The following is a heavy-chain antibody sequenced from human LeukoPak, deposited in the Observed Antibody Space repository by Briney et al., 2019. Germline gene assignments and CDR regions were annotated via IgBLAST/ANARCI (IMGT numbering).Heavy chain of an antibody. D-gene: IGHD2-2*01. J-gene: IGHJ3*02. V-gene: IGHV3-23*01. CDR2: ISGSGGST. CDR1: GFTFSSYA. CDR3: TKDGGYCSSTSCYFPDAFDI. Sequence: GGSLRLSCAASGFTFSSYAMSWVRQAPGKGLEWVSAISGSGGSTYYADSVKGRFTISRDNSKNTLYLQMNSLRAEDTAVYYCTKDGGYCSSTSCYFPDAFDIWGQGTMVTVSS.